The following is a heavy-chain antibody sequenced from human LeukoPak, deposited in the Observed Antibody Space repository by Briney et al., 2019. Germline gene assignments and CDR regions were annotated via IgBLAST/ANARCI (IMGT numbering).Heavy chain of an antibody. J-gene: IGHJ4*02. D-gene: IGHD3-3*01. CDR2: INHSGST. V-gene: IGHV4-34*01. Sequence: PSETLSLTCTVSGGSISSYYWSWIRQPPGKGLEWIGEINHSGSTNYNPSLKSRVTISVDTSKNQFSLKLSSVTAADTAVYYCARGGRRRITIFGVVNGFDYWGQGTLVTVSS. CDR3: ARGGRRRITIFGVVNGFDY. CDR1: GGSISSYY.